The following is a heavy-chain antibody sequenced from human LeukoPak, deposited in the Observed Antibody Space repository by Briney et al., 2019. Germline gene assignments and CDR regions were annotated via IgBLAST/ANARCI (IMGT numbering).Heavy chain of an antibody. CDR3: ARLSGMTAMVRTAYYYYYMDV. V-gene: IGHV5-51*01. Sequence: GESLKISCKGSGYSFTSYWIGWVRQMPGKGLEWMGIIYPGDSDTRYSPSFQGQVTISADKSISTAYLQWSSLKASDTAMYYCARLSGMTAMVRTAYYYYYMDVWGKGTTVTVSS. J-gene: IGHJ6*03. D-gene: IGHD5-18*01. CDR1: GYSFTSYW. CDR2: IYPGDSDT.